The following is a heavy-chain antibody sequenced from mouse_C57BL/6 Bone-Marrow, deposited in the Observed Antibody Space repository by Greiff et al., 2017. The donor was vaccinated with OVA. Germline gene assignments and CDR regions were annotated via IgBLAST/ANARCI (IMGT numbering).Heavy chain of an antibody. J-gene: IGHJ3*01. D-gene: IGHD2-5*01. V-gene: IGHV1-81*01. CDR1: GYTFTSYG. CDR3: ARRGYSNYERRAWCAY. Sequence: QVQLQQSGAELARPGASVKLSCKASGYTFTSYGISWVKQRTGQGLEWIGEIYPRSGNTYYNEKFKGKATLTADKSSSTAYMELRSLTSEDSAVYFCARRGYSNYERRAWCAYWGQGTLVTVSA. CDR2: IYPRSGNT.